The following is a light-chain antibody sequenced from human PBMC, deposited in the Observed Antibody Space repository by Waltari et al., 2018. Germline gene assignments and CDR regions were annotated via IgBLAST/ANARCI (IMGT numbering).Light chain of an antibody. CDR3: QKYGSLPAT. CDR1: QRVSRY. J-gene: IGKJ1*01. V-gene: IGKV3-20*01. CDR2: DAS. Sequence: DIVLTQSPGTLSLSPGERATLSCRASQRVSRYLAWDQQKPGQAPMLIIYDASTRAPGIPDRFSGSGSGTDFSLTISRLETEDFAVYYCQKYGSLPATFGQGTKVEIK.